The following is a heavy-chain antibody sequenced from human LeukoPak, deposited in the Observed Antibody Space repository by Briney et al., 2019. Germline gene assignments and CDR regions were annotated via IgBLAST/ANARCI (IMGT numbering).Heavy chain of an antibody. D-gene: IGHD3-22*01. CDR2: ISWNSGSI. V-gene: IGHV3-9*01. CDR1: GFTLDDYA. Sequence: GRSLRLSCAASGFTLDDYAMHWVRQAPGKGLERVSGISWNSGSIGYADSVKGRFTISRDNAKNSLYLQMNSLRAEDTALYYCAKALGRYYDSSGYYLSDAFDIWGQGTMVTLSS. J-gene: IGHJ3*02. CDR3: AKALGRYYDSSGYYLSDAFDI.